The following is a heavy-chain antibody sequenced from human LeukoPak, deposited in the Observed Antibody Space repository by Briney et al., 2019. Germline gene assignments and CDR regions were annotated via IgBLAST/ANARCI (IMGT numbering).Heavy chain of an antibody. V-gene: IGHV3-23*01. CDR1: GVTFSSYA. CDR2: ISGRGGTT. D-gene: IGHD2-8*01. CDR3: AQDLSAVTTNGLDY. J-gene: IGHJ4*02. Sequence: PGGSLRLSCAASGVTFSSYAMSWVRQAPGKGLEWVSAISGRGGTTYYADSVKGRFTISRDNSKSTLYLQMNSLRAEDTAVYYCAQDLSAVTTNGLDYWGQGALVTVSS.